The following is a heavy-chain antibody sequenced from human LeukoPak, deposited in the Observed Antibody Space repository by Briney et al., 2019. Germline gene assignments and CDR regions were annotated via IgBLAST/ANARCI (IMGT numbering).Heavy chain of an antibody. D-gene: IGHD2-15*01. V-gene: IGHV3-7*01. CDR2: IKQDGSEK. Sequence: GRSLRLSCAASGFTFSSYGMHWVRQAPGKGLEWVANIKQDGSEKYYVDSVKGRFTISRDNAKNSLYLQMNSLRAEDTAVYYCARDTQGYYYYYMDVWGKGTTVTVSS. J-gene: IGHJ6*03. CDR3: ARDTQGYYYYYMDV. CDR1: GFTFSSYG.